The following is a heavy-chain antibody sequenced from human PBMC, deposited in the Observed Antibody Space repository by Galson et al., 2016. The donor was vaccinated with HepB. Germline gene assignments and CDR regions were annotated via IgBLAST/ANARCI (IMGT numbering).Heavy chain of an antibody. J-gene: IGHJ3*01. V-gene: IGHV2-5*02. CDR1: GFSLSTSGVA. Sequence: PALVKPTQTLTLTCTFSGFSLSTSGVAVGWTRQPPGKALEWLALIYWDDDKRFSPSLKSRLAITKDTSRNQVVLTMTNMDPVDTATYYCAHTSMVTTSLGSFDVWGQGTMVSVSS. CDR3: AHTSMVTTSLGSFDV. D-gene: IGHD4-17*01. CDR2: IYWDDDK.